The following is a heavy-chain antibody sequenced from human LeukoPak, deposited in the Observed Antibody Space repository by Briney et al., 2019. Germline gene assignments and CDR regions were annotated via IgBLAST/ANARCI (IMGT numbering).Heavy chain of an antibody. D-gene: IGHD3-22*01. CDR3: ARIRNYYDSSGYHNYFDY. CDR1: GGSISSGGYS. V-gene: IGHV4-30-2*01. J-gene: IGHJ4*02. CDR2: IYHSGST. Sequence: SETLSLTCAVSGGSISSGGYSWSWIRQPPGKGLEWIGYIYHSGSTYYNPSLKSRVTISVDRSKNQFSPKLSSVTAADTAVYYCARIRNYYDSSGYHNYFDYWGQGTLVTVSS.